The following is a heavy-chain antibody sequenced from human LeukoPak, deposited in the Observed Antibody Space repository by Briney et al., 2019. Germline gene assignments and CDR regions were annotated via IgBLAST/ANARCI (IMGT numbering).Heavy chain of an antibody. CDR3: ARDTVTVTTPQIDY. CDR2: INPNSGGT. Sequence: ASVKVSCTASGYTFTGYYLRWVRQAPGQGLEWMGWINPNSGGTNYAQKFQGRVTMTRDTSISTAYMELSRLRSDDTAVYYCARDTVTVTTPQIDYWGQGTLVTVSS. CDR1: GYTFTGYY. D-gene: IGHD4-17*01. V-gene: IGHV1-2*02. J-gene: IGHJ4*02.